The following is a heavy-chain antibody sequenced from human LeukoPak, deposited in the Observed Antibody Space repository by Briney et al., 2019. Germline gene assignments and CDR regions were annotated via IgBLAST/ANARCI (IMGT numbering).Heavy chain of an antibody. Sequence: GGSLRLSCAASGFTFSTYAMTWVRQAPGKGLEWVSAISGSGGSTYYADSVKGRFTISRDNSKNTLNLQMNSLRAEDTAVYYCANSRRSGYWYFDLWGRGTLVTVSS. CDR1: GFTFSTYA. D-gene: IGHD3-22*01. CDR3: ANSRRSGYWYFDL. V-gene: IGHV3-23*01. J-gene: IGHJ2*01. CDR2: ISGSGGST.